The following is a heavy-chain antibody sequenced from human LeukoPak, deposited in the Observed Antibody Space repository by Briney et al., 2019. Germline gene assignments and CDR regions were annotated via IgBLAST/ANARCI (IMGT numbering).Heavy chain of an antibody. Sequence: GDSLKISCKGSGYSFTSYWIGWVRQMPGKGLEWMGIIHPDNSDTRYSPSFQGQVTISADKSISSAYLQWSSLKAPDTAMYYCARLYCSNGSCYPTDYWGQGTLVTVSS. CDR1: GYSFTSYW. CDR3: ARLYCSNGSCYPTDY. J-gene: IGHJ4*02. D-gene: IGHD2-15*01. V-gene: IGHV5-51*01. CDR2: IHPDNSDT.